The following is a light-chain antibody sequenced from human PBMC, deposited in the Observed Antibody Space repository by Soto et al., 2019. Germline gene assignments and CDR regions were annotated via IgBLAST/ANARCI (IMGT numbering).Light chain of an antibody. CDR3: QQRSNWLGT. J-gene: IGKJ2*01. CDR1: QSFSSY. CDR2: DAS. Sequence: EIVLTQSPATLSLSPGERATLSCRASQSFSSYLAWYQQKPGQAPRLLIYDASNRATGIPAGFSGSGSGTDFTLTISSLEPEDFAVYYCQQRSNWLGTFGQGTKLEIK. V-gene: IGKV3-11*01.